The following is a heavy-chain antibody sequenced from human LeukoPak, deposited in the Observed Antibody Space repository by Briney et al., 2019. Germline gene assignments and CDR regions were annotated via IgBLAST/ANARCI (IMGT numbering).Heavy chain of an antibody. Sequence: PGGSLRLSCSVSGFNLISYAMHWVRQAPGKGLEYVSPISSNGESTYYTDSVKGRFSISRDNSKNTLYLQMSSLRVEDTAVYYCVKDRFIDYWGQGTLVTVSS. CDR3: VKDRFIDY. V-gene: IGHV3-64D*08. CDR1: GFNLISYA. CDR2: ISSNGEST. J-gene: IGHJ4*02.